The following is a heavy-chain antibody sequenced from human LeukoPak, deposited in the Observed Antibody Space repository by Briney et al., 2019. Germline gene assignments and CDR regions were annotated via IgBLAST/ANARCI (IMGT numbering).Heavy chain of an antibody. CDR3: TTDLGLTMIRGVIVN. CDR2: IKSEGDGETT. CDR1: GFTFTNAW. V-gene: IGHV3-15*01. J-gene: IGHJ4*02. D-gene: IGHD3-10*01. Sequence: GGSLRLSCAASGFTFTNAWMSWVRQAPGKGLEWVGRIKSEGDGETTDNAAPVKGRFTMSRDDSKATLYLQMNSLKAEDTAVYYCTTDLGLTMIRGVIVNWGQGALVTVSS.